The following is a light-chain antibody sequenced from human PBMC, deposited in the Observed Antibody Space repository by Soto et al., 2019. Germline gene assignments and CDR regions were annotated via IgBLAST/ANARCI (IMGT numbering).Light chain of an antibody. CDR3: NSYTSSTNLDV. CDR2: EVS. CDR1: SSDVGGYKY. J-gene: IGLJ1*01. Sequence: QSALTQPASVSGFPGQSITISCTGTSSDVGGYKYVSWYQQHPGKAPKLMIYEVSNRPSGVSNRFSGSKSGNTASLTISGLQAEDEADYYCNSYTSSTNLDVFGTGTKVTVL. V-gene: IGLV2-14*01.